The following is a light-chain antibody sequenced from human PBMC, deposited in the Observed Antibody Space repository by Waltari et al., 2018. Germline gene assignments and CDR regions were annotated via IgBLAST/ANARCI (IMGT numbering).Light chain of an antibody. CDR3: LQRNNWPRT. J-gene: IGKJ1*01. CDR2: GAS. Sequence: EIVMTQSPATLSLSPGERATLSCRASQSVSSSLAWYQQKPGQAPRLLIYGASSMATGIPDRFSGSGSGTDFTLTISSLEPEDVGVYYCLQRNNWPRTFGQGTKVEIK. V-gene: IGKV3D-15*01. CDR1: QSVSSS.